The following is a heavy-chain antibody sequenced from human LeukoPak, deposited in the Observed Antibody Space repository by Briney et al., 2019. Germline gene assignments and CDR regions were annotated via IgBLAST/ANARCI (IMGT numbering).Heavy chain of an antibody. Sequence: SGTLSLTCAVSGDSISSGNWWSWVRQPPGKGLEWIGEIHHSGSTNYNPSLKSRVTISVDKPNNQLSLKMTSVTAADTAVYYCARGLVDTGRSRFDYWGQGTLLTVSS. J-gene: IGHJ4*02. V-gene: IGHV4-4*02. CDR1: GDSISSGNW. D-gene: IGHD5-12*01. CDR3: ARGLVDTGRSRFDY. CDR2: IHHSGST.